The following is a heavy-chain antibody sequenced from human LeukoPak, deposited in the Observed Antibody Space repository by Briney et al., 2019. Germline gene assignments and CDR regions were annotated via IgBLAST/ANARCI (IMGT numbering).Heavy chain of an antibody. CDR2: ISYEGSNK. V-gene: IGHV3-30*04. CDR3: ARDLGIFGVVIQGYFDY. CDR1: GFTFSSYA. Sequence: GGSLRLSCAASGFTFSSYAMHWVRQAPGRWLEWVAVISYEGSNKYYADSVKGRFTISRDNYKNTLYLKMIRLRAEDTAVYYCARDLGIFGVVIQGYFDYWGQGTLVTVSS. J-gene: IGHJ4*02. D-gene: IGHD3-3*01.